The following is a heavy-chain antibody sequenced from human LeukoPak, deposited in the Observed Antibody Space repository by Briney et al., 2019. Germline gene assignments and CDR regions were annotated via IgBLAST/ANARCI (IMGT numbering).Heavy chain of an antibody. CDR3: ARNHYGHPLDY. CDR2: IYYSGST. J-gene: IGHJ4*02. CDR1: GGSISIYF. Sequence: PSETLSLTCTVSGGSISIYFWSWIRQPPGKGLEWIGYIYYSGSTNYNPSLKSRVTISVDTSKNQFSLKLTSVTAADTAVYYCARNHYGHPLDYWGQGTLVTVSS. V-gene: IGHV4-59*01. D-gene: IGHD4-17*01.